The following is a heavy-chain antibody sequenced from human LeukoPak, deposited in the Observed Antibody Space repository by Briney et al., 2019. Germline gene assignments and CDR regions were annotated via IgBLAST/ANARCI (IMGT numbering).Heavy chain of an antibody. Sequence: GGSLRLSCAASGFTFSSYWMSWVRQAPGKGLEWVANIKQDGSEKYYVDSVEGRFTISRDNAKNSLYLQMNSLRAEDTAVYYCARVWVRIAAAGTLDYWGQGTLVTVSS. CDR2: IKQDGSEK. CDR3: ARVWVRIAAAGTLDY. V-gene: IGHV3-7*01. CDR1: GFTFSSYW. D-gene: IGHD6-13*01. J-gene: IGHJ4*02.